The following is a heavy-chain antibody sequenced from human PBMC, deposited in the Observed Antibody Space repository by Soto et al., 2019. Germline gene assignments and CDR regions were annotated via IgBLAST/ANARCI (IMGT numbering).Heavy chain of an antibody. CDR2: IYYSGSP. Sequence: SETLSLTCTVSGGSISSSSYYWGWIRQPPGEGLEWIGSIYYSGSPYYSPSLKSRLSISVDTSKNQFSLKLSSVTAAYTAVYYCARETYGDYVGYFDPWGQGTLVTVSS. D-gene: IGHD4-17*01. V-gene: IGHV4-39*02. CDR1: GGSISSSSYY. J-gene: IGHJ5*02. CDR3: ARETYGDYVGYFDP.